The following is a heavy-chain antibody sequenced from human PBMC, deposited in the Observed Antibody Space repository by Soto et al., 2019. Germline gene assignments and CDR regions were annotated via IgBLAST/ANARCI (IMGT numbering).Heavy chain of an antibody. V-gene: IGHV1-69*01. CDR1: GDTFSSYA. Sequence: QVQLVQSGAEVKKPGSSVKVSCKASGDTFSSYAINWVRQGPGKGLEWMGGIIHMLGTGNCAEKYKGRVTITADESTSTGYMELNSLRSEYTGVYYCERGIGVVEAPPGEAADDCYGMHGGGEGTTVTVSS. J-gene: IGHJ6*01. D-gene: IGHD2-15*01. CDR2: IIHMLGTG. CDR3: ERGIGVVEAPPGEAADDCYGMHG.